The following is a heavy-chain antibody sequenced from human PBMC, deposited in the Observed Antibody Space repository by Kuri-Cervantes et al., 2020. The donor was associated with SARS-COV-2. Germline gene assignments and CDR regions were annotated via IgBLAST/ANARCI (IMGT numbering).Heavy chain of an antibody. J-gene: IGHJ4*02. CDR1: GNSFTTYW. CDR3: ARLTTLHHHFGNDLWTGYYLLGDV. V-gene: IGHV5-51*01. Sequence: GGSLRLSCKHSGNSFTTYWIGWVRQMPGNGLELMGIIYPGDSNTKYSPSFQGHVTMSSDKSLRTAYLQWSSLKASDTAMYYCARLTTLHHHFGNDLWTGYYLLGDVWGQGTQVTVSS. CDR2: IYPGDSNT. D-gene: IGHD3/OR15-3a*01.